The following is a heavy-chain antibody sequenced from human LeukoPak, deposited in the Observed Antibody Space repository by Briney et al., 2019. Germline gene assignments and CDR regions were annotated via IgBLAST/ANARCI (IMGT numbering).Heavy chain of an antibody. D-gene: IGHD6-13*01. Sequence: PGGSLRLSCAASGFTFSSYAMSWVRQAPGKGLEWASAISGSGGSTYYADSVKGRFTISRDNSKNTLYLQMNSLRAEDTAVYYCAKVLPGWQQLPLDYWGQGTLVTVSS. CDR3: AKVLPGWQQLPLDY. J-gene: IGHJ4*02. V-gene: IGHV3-23*01. CDR2: ISGSGGST. CDR1: GFTFSSYA.